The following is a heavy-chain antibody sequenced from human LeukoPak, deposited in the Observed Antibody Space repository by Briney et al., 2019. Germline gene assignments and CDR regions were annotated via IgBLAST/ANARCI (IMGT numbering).Heavy chain of an antibody. CDR1: GYTLTSYY. Sequence: GASLTVSSTSPGYTLTSYYMYSVRPTPGQGLEWMGIINPRGGSTSYAKKCQGRATMTRDTSTSTVYMELSSWRSEDTAVYYGARYSAIVGGTVDYWGQGTLVSVSS. V-gene: IGHV1-46*01. CDR3: ARYSAIVGGTVDY. CDR2: INPRGGST. D-gene: IGHD3-16*01. J-gene: IGHJ4*02.